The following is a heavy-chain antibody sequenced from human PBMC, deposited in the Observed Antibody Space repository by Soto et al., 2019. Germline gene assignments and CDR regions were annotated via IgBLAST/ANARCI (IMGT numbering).Heavy chain of an antibody. Sequence: SETLSLTCTVSGGSISSYYWSRIRQPPGKGLEWIGYIYYSGSTNYNPSLKSRVTISVDTSKNQFSLKLSSVTAADTAVYYCARLGYCSSTSCSTYNWFDPWGQGTLVTVS. CDR2: IYYSGST. CDR1: GGSISSYY. D-gene: IGHD2-2*02. J-gene: IGHJ5*02. V-gene: IGHV4-59*08. CDR3: ARLGYCSSTSCSTYNWFDP.